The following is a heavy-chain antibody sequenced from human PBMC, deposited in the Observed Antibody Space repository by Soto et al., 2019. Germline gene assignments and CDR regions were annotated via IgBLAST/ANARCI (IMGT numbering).Heavy chain of an antibody. CDR3: ARVKSLAAQE. CDR2: IKQDGGDK. CDR1: GFTFSSFW. J-gene: IGHJ4*02. D-gene: IGHD6-6*01. V-gene: IGHV3-7*05. Sequence: EMQLVESGGGLVQPGGSLRLSCAASGFTFSSFWMSWVRQAPGKGLEWVANIKQDGGDKYYVDSVRGRFTISRDNAKNSLFLQMNSLRAEDTAVYYCARVKSLAAQEWGQRTLVTVSS.